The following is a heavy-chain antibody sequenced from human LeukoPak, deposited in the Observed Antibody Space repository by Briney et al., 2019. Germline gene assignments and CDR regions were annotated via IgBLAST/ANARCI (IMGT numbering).Heavy chain of an antibody. J-gene: IGHJ4*02. D-gene: IGHD3-22*01. CDR2: ISSSGSTI. CDR3: ASGTYYYDSSGYYPNDY. V-gene: IGHV3-11*01. CDR1: GFTFSDYY. Sequence: GGSLRLSCAASGFTFSDYYMSWIRQAPGKGLEWVSYISSSGSTIYYADSVKGRSTISRDNAKNSLYLQMNSLRAEDTAVYYCASGTYYYDSSGYYPNDYWGQGTLVTVSS.